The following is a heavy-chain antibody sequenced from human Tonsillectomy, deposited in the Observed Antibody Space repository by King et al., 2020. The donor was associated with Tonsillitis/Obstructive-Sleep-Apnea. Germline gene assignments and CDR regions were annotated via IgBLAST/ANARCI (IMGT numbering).Heavy chain of an antibody. CDR3: TRDIRGNYDFWSGYPGY. CDR1: GFTFNFYS. Sequence: EVQLVESGGGLIQPGGSLRLSCAASGFTFNFYSMDWVRQAPGKGLEWVSYISGSGNTISYADSVKGRFTISRDNAKCSLYLQMNRLRDEETAVYYCTRDIRGNYDFWSGYPGYWGQGTLVTVSS. J-gene: IGHJ4*02. CDR2: ISGSGNTI. V-gene: IGHV3-48*02. D-gene: IGHD3-3*01.